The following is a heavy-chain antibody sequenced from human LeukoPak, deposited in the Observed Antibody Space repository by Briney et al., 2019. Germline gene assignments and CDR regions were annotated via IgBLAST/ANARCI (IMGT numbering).Heavy chain of an antibody. D-gene: IGHD3-22*01. J-gene: IGHJ5*02. V-gene: IGHV3-23*01. CDR1: GFTFSSYA. CDR2: ISGSGGST. Sequence: PGGSLRLSCAASGFTFSSYAMRWVRQAPGKGLEWVSTISGSGGSTYYADSVKGRFTISRDNSKNTLYLQMNSLRADDTAVYYCAKPTYYYDSSGQNWFDPWGQGTLVTVSS. CDR3: AKPTYYYDSSGQNWFDP.